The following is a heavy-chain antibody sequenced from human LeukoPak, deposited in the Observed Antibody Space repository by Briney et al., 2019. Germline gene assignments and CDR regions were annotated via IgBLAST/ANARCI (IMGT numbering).Heavy chain of an antibody. CDR3: AKDNDDSSGFDY. CDR1: GFTFSSYA. D-gene: IGHD3-22*01. V-gene: IGHV3-9*01. CDR2: ISWNSGSI. J-gene: IGHJ4*02. Sequence: PGGSLRLSCAASGFTFSSYAMHWVRQAPGKGLEWVSGISWNSGSIGYADSVKGRFTISRDNAKNSLYLQMNSLRAEDTALYYCAKDNDDSSGFDYWGQGTLVTVSP.